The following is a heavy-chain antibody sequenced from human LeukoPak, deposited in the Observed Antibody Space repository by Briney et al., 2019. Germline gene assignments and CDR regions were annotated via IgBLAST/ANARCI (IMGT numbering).Heavy chain of an antibody. CDR2: ISSSSSYI. D-gene: IGHD1-26*01. Sequence: GGSLRLSCAASGFTFSSYAMSWVRQAPGKGLEWVSSISSSSSYIYYADSVKGRFTISRDNAKNSLYLQMNSLRAEDTAVYYCARVFSGSYIDYWGQGTLVTVSS. CDR3: ARVFSGSYIDY. J-gene: IGHJ4*02. V-gene: IGHV3-21*01. CDR1: GFTFSSYA.